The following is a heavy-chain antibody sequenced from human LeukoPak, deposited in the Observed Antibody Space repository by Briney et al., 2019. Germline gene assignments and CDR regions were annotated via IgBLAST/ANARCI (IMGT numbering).Heavy chain of an antibody. Sequence: PGGSLRLSCKVSGFTVSSNSWSWVRQAPGKGVEWVSFISSGGNTDHSDSVKGRFTISRDNSKNTLYLQMNSLRAEDTAIYYCARRAGEYSHPYDYWGQGTLVTVSS. CDR1: GFTVSSNS. CDR2: ISSGGNT. V-gene: IGHV3-53*01. CDR3: ARRAGEYSHPYDY. J-gene: IGHJ4*02. D-gene: IGHD2-15*01.